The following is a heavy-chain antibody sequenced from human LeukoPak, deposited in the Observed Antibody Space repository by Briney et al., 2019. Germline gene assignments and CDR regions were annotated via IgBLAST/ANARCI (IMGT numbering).Heavy chain of an antibody. V-gene: IGHV3-21*01. D-gene: IGHD3-10*01. Sequence: GGSLRLSCAASGFTFSSYSMNWVRQAPGKGLEWVSSISSSSSYIYYADSVKGRFTISRDNAKNSLYLQMNSLRAEDTAVYYCARGRGLTCVSGSPIRYWGQGTLVTVSS. CDR3: ARGRGLTCVSGSPIRY. J-gene: IGHJ4*02. CDR2: ISSSSSYI. CDR1: GFTFSSYS.